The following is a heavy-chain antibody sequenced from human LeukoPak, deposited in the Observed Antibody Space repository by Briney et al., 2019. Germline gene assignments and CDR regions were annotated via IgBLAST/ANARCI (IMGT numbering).Heavy chain of an antibody. CDR2: INPNSGGT. CDR1: GYTFTGYY. D-gene: IGHD1-1*01. Sequence: ASVKVSCKASGYTFTGYYMHWVRQAPGQGLEWMGWINPNSGGTNYAQKFQGRVTMTRDTSIRTAYMELSRLRSDDTAVYYCARRYPYYYYMDVWGKGTTVTVSS. J-gene: IGHJ6*03. V-gene: IGHV1-2*02. CDR3: ARRYPYYYYMDV.